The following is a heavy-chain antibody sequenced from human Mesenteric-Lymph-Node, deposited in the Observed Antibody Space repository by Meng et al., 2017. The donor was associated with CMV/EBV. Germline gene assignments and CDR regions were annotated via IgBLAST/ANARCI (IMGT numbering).Heavy chain of an antibody. V-gene: IGHV1-2*02. J-gene: IGHJ4*02. CDR3: ARGDTVVTPDY. CDR1: GNSFTATC. D-gene: IGHD4-23*01. Sequence: SCKASGNSFTATCIHWIRQAPGQGLEWVGWIHPNSGATTYAQRFQGRLSMTRDTSITTAYMDLSSLTIDDTAVYYCARGDTVVTPDYWGPGTLVTVSS. CDR2: IHPNSGAT.